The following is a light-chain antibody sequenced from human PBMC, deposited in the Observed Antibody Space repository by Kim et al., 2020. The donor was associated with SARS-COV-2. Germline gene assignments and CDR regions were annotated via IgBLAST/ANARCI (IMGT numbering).Light chain of an antibody. V-gene: IGKV3-11*01. CDR3: QQRSNWPGT. J-gene: IGKJ1*01. Sequence: SPGERAALSCRASQSVSSYLAWYQQKPGQAPRLLIYDASNRATGIPARFSGSGSGTDFTLTISSLEPEDFAVYYCQQRSNWPGTFGQGTKVDIK. CDR2: DAS. CDR1: QSVSSY.